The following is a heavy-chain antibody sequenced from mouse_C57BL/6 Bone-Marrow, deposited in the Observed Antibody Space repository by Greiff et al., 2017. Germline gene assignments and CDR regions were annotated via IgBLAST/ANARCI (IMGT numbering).Heavy chain of an antibody. J-gene: IGHJ2*01. D-gene: IGHD4-1*01. V-gene: IGHV5-17*01. CDR2: ISSGSSTI. CDR3: TRKSNWDEYFDY. CDR1: GFTFSDYG. Sequence: EVKLVESGGGLVKPGGSLKLSCAASGFTFSDYGMHWVRQAPEKGLEWVAYISSGSSTIYYADTVKGRFTISRDNAKNTLFLQMTSLRSEDTAMYYCTRKSNWDEYFDYWGQGTTLTVSS.